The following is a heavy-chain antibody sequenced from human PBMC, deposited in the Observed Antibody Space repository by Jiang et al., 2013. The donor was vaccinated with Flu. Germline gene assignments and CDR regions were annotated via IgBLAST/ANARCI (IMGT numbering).Heavy chain of an antibody. Sequence: PGLVKPSETLSLSCTVSGGSIISENSYWGWIRQPPGKGLEWIGSIYYSGTTYYNPSLKSRVTISVDTSKKQFSLKLSSVTAADTALYYCASQHWDHGVGSYYMSHWGQGTLVTVSS. J-gene: IGHJ4*02. V-gene: IGHV4-39*07. CDR3: ASQHWDHGVGSYYMSH. CDR1: GGSIISENSY. CDR2: IYYSGTT. D-gene: IGHD3-10*01.